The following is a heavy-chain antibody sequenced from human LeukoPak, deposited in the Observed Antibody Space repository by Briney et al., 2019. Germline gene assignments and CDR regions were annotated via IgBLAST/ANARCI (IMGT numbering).Heavy chain of an antibody. V-gene: IGHV3-48*03. J-gene: IGHJ6*04. D-gene: IGHD3-10*02. CDR2: ISSSGSTI. CDR1: GFTFSSYE. CDR3: AERGITMIGGV. Sequence: PGGSLRLSCAASGFTFSSYEMNWLRQAPGKGLAWVSYISSSGSTIYYADSVKGRFTISRDNAKNSLYLQMNSLRAEDTAVYYCAERGITMIGGVWGKGTTVTISS.